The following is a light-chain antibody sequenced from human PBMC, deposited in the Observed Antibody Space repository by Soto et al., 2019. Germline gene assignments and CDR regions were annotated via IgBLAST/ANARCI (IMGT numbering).Light chain of an antibody. J-gene: IGKJ4*01. V-gene: IGKV3-20*01. CDR1: QSVSSNH. Sequence: DIVLTQSPGTLSLSTGERATLYCGSSQSVSSNHLAWYQQQPGQAHRLLIYGGSSRATGIPVRFSGSGSGTEFTLTISSLQSEDFAVYYGQQYKSWPTVTFGGGTKVDIK. CDR2: GGS. CDR3: QQYKSWPTVT.